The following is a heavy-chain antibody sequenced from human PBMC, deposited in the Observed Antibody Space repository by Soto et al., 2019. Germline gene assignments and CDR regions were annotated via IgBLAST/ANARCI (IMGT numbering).Heavy chain of an antibody. CDR1: GYTFTTYD. J-gene: IGHJ1*01. D-gene: IGHD4-4*01. Sequence: GASVKVSCKPSGYTFTTYDINWVRQAAGQGLEWMGWMNPNSGNTGYAHKFQGRVVMTRNTSTSTGYMELSGLTSEDTDVYSCARGWAPVGDYMSYFHPWGQGTLVTFSS. CDR3: ARGWAPVGDYMSYFHP. CDR2: MNPNSGNT. V-gene: IGHV1-8*01.